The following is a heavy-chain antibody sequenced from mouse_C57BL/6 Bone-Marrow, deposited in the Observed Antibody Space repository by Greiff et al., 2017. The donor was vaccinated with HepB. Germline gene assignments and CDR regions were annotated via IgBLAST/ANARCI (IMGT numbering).Heavy chain of an antibody. V-gene: IGHV2-9-1*01. CDR2: IWTGGGT. J-gene: IGHJ1*03. Sequence: VKLMESGPGLVAPSQSLSITCTVSGFSLTSYAISWVRQPPGKGLEWLGVIWTGGGTNYNSARKSRLSISKDNSKSQVFLKMNSLQTDDTARYYCGRNRGANGDVEGYFDVWGTGTTVTVSS. CDR1: GFSLTSYA. CDR3: GRNRGANGDVEGYFDV. D-gene: IGHD4-1*01.